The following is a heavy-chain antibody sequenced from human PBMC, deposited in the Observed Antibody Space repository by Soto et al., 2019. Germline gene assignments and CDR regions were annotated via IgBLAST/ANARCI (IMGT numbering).Heavy chain of an antibody. D-gene: IGHD6-19*01. CDR1: GFTFSSYG. J-gene: IGHJ6*02. Sequence: GGSLRLSCAASGFTFSSYGMHWVRQAPGKGLEWVAVIWYDGSNKYYADSVKGRFTISRDNSKNTLYLQMNSLGAEDTAVYYCARDRMLEGGSSGWYYYYGMDVWGQGTTVTVSS. V-gene: IGHV3-33*01. CDR2: IWYDGSNK. CDR3: ARDRMLEGGSSGWYYYYGMDV.